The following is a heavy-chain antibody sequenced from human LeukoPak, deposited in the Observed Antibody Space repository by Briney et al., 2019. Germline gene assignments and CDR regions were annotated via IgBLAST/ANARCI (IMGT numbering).Heavy chain of an antibody. D-gene: IGHD6-13*01. CDR1: GGSISSYY. Sequence: SETLSLTCTVSGGSISSYYWSWIRQPPGKGLKWIGYIYYSGSTNYNPSLKSRVTISVDTSKNQFSLKLSSVTAADTAVYYCARAWFVAAAGKGFDYYYGMDVWGQGTTVTVSS. V-gene: IGHV4-59*08. CDR2: IYYSGST. CDR3: ARAWFVAAAGKGFDYYYGMDV. J-gene: IGHJ6*02.